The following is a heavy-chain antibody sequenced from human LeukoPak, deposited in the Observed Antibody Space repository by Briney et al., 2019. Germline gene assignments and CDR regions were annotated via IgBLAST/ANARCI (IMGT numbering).Heavy chain of an antibody. CDR1: GGSISSGGYS. CDR2: IYHSGST. Sequence: SQTLSLTCAVSGGSISSGGYSWGWIRQPPGKGLEWIGYIYHSGSTYYNPSLKSRVTISVDRSKNQFSLKLSSVTAADTAVYYCARVRGLGYYDSSGYLDYWGQGTLVTVSS. J-gene: IGHJ4*02. D-gene: IGHD3-22*01. V-gene: IGHV4-30-2*01. CDR3: ARVRGLGYYDSSGYLDY.